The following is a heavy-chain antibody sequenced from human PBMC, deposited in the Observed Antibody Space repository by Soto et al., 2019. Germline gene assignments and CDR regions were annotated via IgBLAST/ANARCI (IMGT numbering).Heavy chain of an antibody. J-gene: IGHJ5*02. CDR2: IYHSGST. CDR1: GYSISSGYY. CDR3: ARAPRELLYDSSGYYFRWFDP. V-gene: IGHV4-38-2*01. Sequence: PSETLSLTCAVSGYSISSGYYWGCIRQPPGKGLEWIGSIYHSGSTYYNPSLKSRVTISVDTSKNQFSLKLSSVTAADTAVYYCARAPRELLYDSSGYYFRWFDPWGQGTLVTVSS. D-gene: IGHD3-22*01.